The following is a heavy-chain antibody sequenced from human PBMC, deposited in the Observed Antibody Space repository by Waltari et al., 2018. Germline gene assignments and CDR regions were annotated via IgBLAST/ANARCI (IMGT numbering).Heavy chain of an antibody. V-gene: IGHV3-21*01. J-gene: IGHJ4*02. Sequence: EVQLVESGGGLVKPGGSLRLSCAASGFTFSSYSMNWVRQAPGKRLGWVSSISSSRSYIYYADSVKGRFTISRDNAKNSLYLQMNSLRAEDTAVYYCARDRLVEGYYFDYWGQGTLVTVSS. CDR3: ARDRLVEGYYFDY. CDR1: GFTFSSYS. CDR2: ISSSRSYI. D-gene: IGHD2-15*01.